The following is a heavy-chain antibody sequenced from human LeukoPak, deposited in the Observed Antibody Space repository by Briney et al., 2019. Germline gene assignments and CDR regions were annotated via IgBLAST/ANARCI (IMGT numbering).Heavy chain of an antibody. CDR3: ARGPPRGYYGSGSYYKFGMDV. J-gene: IGHJ6*04. D-gene: IGHD3-10*01. Sequence: GGSLRLSCAASGFTFSSYSMNWVRQAPGKGLEWVSYISSSSSTIYYADSVKGRFTISRDNAKNSLYLQTNSLRAEDTAVYYCARGPPRGYYGSGSYYKFGMDVWGKGTTVTISS. CDR2: ISSSSSTI. CDR1: GFTFSSYS. V-gene: IGHV3-48*01.